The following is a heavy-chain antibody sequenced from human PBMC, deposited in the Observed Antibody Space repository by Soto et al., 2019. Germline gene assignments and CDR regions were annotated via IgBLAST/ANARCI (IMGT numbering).Heavy chain of an antibody. Sequence: GGSLSLSCAASGFTFSNAWMSWVRQPPGEGLEWVGRIKSKTDGETTDYAAHVKGRFTISRDDSKDTLYLQMNSLKTEDTAVYYCTKVKGADIVVVPAAILGGPYYYYYGMDVWGQGTTVTVSS. V-gene: IGHV3-15*01. D-gene: IGHD2-2*02. CDR3: TKVKGADIVVVPAAILGGPYYYYYGMDV. CDR1: GFTFSNAW. J-gene: IGHJ6*02. CDR2: IKSKTDGETT.